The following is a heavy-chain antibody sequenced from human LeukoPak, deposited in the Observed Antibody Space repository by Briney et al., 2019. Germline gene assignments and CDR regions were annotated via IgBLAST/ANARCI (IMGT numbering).Heavy chain of an antibody. CDR3: ARDLAASGTDY. Sequence: ASVKVSCKASGGTFSSYAISWVRQAPGQGLEWMGWINPNNGDTKYSQKFQGRVTMTRDMSITTTYMELSRLRSDDTAVYYCARDLAASGTDYWGQGTLVTVSP. CDR1: GGTFSSYA. D-gene: IGHD6-13*01. V-gene: IGHV1-2*02. CDR2: INPNNGDT. J-gene: IGHJ4*02.